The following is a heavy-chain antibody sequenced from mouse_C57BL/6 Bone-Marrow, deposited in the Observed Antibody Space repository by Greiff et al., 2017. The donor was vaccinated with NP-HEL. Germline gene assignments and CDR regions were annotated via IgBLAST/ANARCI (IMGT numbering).Heavy chain of an antibody. V-gene: IGHV1-7*01. CDR2: INPSSGYT. D-gene: IGHD3-3*01. J-gene: IGHJ2*01. CDR1: GYTFTSYW. CDR3: ARGDHGGY. Sequence: VQLQQSGAELAKPGASVKLSCKASGYTFTSYWMHWVKQRPGQGLEWIGYINPSSGYTKYNQKFKSKATLTVDKSSSTAYMQLSSLTSEDSAVYYCARGDHGGYWGQGTTLTVSS.